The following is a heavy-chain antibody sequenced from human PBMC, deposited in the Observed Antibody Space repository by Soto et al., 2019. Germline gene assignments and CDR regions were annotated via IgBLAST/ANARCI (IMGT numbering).Heavy chain of an antibody. J-gene: IGHJ6*02. CDR1: GYTFTRYG. D-gene: IGHD2-8*01. V-gene: IGHV1-18*01. CDR3: AKNGQPPYYYYGMDV. Sequence: ASGKGSCKASGYTFTRYGISWVRQAPGQGIEWMGWISGYNGDTKYAQKFQGRVTMTVDTFTTTAYMELRSLTSDDRVVYYCAKNGQPPYYYYGMDVWGQGTTVTVS. CDR2: ISGYNGDT.